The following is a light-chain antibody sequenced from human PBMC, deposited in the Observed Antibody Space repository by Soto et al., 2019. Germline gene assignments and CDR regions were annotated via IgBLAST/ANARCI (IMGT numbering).Light chain of an antibody. CDR3: SSWTSSTTVI. CDR1: SSDVGGYNY. V-gene: IGLV2-14*03. J-gene: IGLJ2*01. Sequence: QSALTQPASVSGSPGQSITISCTGTSSDVGGYNYVSWYQQHPGKAPKLMLYDVNIRPSGVSIRFSGSKSGNTASLTISGLQAEDEADYYCSSWTSSTTVIFGGGTKLTVL. CDR2: DVN.